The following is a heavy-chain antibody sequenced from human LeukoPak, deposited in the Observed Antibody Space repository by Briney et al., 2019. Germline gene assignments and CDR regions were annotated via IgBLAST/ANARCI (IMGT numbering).Heavy chain of an antibody. Sequence: SETLSLTCTVSGGSISGYYWSWIRQPPGKGLEWIGEINHSGSTNYNPSLKSRVTISVDTSKNQFSLKLSSVTAADTAVYYCARGRPNFDYWGQGTLVTVSS. CDR1: GGSISGYY. CDR2: INHSGST. V-gene: IGHV4-34*01. J-gene: IGHJ4*02. D-gene: IGHD6-25*01. CDR3: ARGRPNFDY.